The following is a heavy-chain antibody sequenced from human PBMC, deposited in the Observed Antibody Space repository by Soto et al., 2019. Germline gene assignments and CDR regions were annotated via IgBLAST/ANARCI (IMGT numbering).Heavy chain of an antibody. V-gene: IGHV4-30-2*01. Sequence: TXXXTCVVXXXSISSGXXSXSWIRQPPGKGLEWIGYIYHSGSTYYNPSLKSRVTISVDRSKXXFSLQLSSVTAADTAVYYCARARSGYDYFPYYGMDVWGQGTTVTVSS. CDR3: ARARSGYDYFPYYGMDV. CDR1: XXSISSGXXS. J-gene: IGHJ6*02. CDR2: IYHSGST. D-gene: IGHD5-12*01.